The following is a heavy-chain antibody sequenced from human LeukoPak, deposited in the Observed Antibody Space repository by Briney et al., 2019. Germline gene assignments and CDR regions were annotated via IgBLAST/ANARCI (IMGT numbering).Heavy chain of an antibody. CDR1: GYSISGGYY. CDR3: ARDQGYSGSYYRGNWFDP. Sequence: SETLSLTCTVSGYSISGGYYWGWIRQPPGKGLEWIGSIYHSGTTYYNPSLKSRVTISLDTSKNHFSLKLSSVTAADTAVYYCARDQGYSGSYYRGNWFDPWGQGTLVTVSS. J-gene: IGHJ5*02. V-gene: IGHV4-38-2*02. D-gene: IGHD1-26*01. CDR2: IYHSGTT.